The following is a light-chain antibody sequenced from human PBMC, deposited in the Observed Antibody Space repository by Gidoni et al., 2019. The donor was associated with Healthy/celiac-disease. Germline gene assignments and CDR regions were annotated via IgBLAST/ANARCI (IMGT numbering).Light chain of an antibody. Sequence: DIQMTQSPSSLSASVGDRVTITCQASQDISNYLNWYQQKPVKAPKLLIYDASNLETGVPSRFSGSGSGKDFTFTISSLQPEDIATYYCQQYDNLPSITCGQGTRLEIK. CDR1: QDISNY. J-gene: IGKJ5*01. CDR2: DAS. CDR3: QQYDNLPSIT. V-gene: IGKV1-33*01.